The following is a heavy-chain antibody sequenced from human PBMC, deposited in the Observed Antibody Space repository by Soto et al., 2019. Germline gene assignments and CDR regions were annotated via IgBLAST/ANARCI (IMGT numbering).Heavy chain of an antibody. CDR2: IDAGNGHT. J-gene: IGHJ6*03. V-gene: IGHV1-3*01. CDR1: GYTFTTYT. D-gene: IGHD3-3*01. Sequence: QVQLVQSGAEVRKPGASVKVSCRTSGYTFTTYTIHWVRQAPGQRLEWMGWIDAGNGHTKYSQRFQGRVTLTRDTYAGTAYMELSGLRSEDTALYYCARDGEWSKHPHYFYMDVWGKGTTVTVSS. CDR3: ARDGEWSKHPHYFYMDV.